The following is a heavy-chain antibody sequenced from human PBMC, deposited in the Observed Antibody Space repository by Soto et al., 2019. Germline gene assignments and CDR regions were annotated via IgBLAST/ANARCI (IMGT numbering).Heavy chain of an antibody. CDR1: GFIFSTFA. Sequence: EVQLLESGGGLVQPGGSLRLSCTGSGFIFSTFAMSWVRQAPGKGLEWLSAISASGGNTYYPDSVKGRFTISRDISENPLYLQMSSLGGEDTAVYHCAKEPTSTVEGAFELWGRGTMVTVSS. CDR2: ISASGGNT. CDR3: AKEPTSTVEGAFEL. J-gene: IGHJ3*01. D-gene: IGHD4-17*01. V-gene: IGHV3-23*01.